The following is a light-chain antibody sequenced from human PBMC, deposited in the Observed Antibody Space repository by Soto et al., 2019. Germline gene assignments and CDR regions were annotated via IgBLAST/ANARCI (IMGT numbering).Light chain of an antibody. J-gene: IGLJ1*01. V-gene: IGLV2-11*01. CDR2: DVI. CDR3: SSKTSSSSPFV. Sequence: QSALTQPRSVSGSPGQSVTISCTGTSSDVGGYDFVSWYQQHPDKAPKVMIYDVIKRPSGVPDRFSGSKSGTTASLTISGLQAEDEADYYCSSKTSSSSPFVFGTGTKLTVL. CDR1: SSDVGGYDF.